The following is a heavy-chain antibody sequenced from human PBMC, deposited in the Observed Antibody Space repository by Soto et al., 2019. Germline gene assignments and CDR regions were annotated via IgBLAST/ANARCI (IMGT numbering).Heavy chain of an antibody. CDR2: IRSKAYGGTT. D-gene: IGHD3-3*02. J-gene: IGHJ4*02. Sequence: GGSLRLSCTASGFTFGDYAMSWFRQAPGKGLEWVGFIRSKAYGGTTEYAGSVKGRFTISRDDSKSIAYLQMNSLKTEDTAVYYCTRAHFWSGYYMTQRFDYWGQGTLVTVSS. V-gene: IGHV3-49*03. CDR1: GFTFGDYA. CDR3: TRAHFWSGYYMTQRFDY.